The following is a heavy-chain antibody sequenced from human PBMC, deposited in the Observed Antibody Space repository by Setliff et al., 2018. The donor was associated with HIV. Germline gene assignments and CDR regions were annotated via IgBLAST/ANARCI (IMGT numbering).Heavy chain of an antibody. CDR1: GYTFLSYG. V-gene: IGHV1-18*01. D-gene: IGHD2-21*01. Sequence: ASVKVSCKVSGYTFLSYGISWVRQAPGQGLEWMGWISTYNRDTNSAQKFEDRLSLSTNSSTSTAYMELRSLRSDDTAEYYCARVFVLPDIVVVLDAFDIWGQGTMVTVSS. CDR3: ARVFVLPDIVVVLDAFDI. CDR2: ISTYNRDT. J-gene: IGHJ3*02.